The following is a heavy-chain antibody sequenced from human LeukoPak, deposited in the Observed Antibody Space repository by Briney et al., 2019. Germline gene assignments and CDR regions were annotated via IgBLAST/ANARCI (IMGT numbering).Heavy chain of an antibody. Sequence: ASVKVSCKASGYTFTSYDINWVRQATGQGLEWMGWMNPNSGNTGYAQKFQGRVTMTRNTSISTAYMELSSLRSEDTAVYYCARGPYSSGWYMGPWYYGMDVWGQGTTVTVSS. CDR3: ARGPYSSGWYMGPWYYGMDV. CDR1: GYTFTSYD. D-gene: IGHD6-19*01. CDR2: MNPNSGNT. V-gene: IGHV1-8*01. J-gene: IGHJ6*02.